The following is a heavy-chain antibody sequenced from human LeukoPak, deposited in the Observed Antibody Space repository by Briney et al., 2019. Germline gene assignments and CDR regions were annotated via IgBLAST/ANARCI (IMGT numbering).Heavy chain of an antibody. CDR2: IRGDGAGT. J-gene: IGHJ4*02. D-gene: IGHD3-9*01. CDR1: GFTFSSFA. V-gene: IGHV3-23*01. Sequence: PGGSLRLSCEGSGFTFSSFAMSWVRQAPGKGLEWVSLIRGDGAGTYYADSVKGRFTISKHNSKNTLYLQMNSLRAEDTAVYYCATYFRIPHDCWGQGTLVTVSS. CDR3: ATYFRIPHDC.